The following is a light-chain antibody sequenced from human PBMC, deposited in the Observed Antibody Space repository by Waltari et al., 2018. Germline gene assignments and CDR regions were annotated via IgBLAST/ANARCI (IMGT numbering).Light chain of an antibody. CDR3: HQRSNWPRT. Sequence: EIVLTQSPGTLSLSPGESATLSCRASQSVGTSVTWYQQKPGQAPRLLIYDVSNRATAIPDRFSGSGSGTDFILTISNLEPEDFAVYYCHQRSNWPRTFGQGTKVEIK. CDR1: QSVGTS. CDR2: DVS. V-gene: IGKV3-11*01. J-gene: IGKJ1*01.